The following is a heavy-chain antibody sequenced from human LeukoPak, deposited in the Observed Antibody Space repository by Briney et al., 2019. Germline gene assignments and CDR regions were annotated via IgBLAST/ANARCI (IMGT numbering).Heavy chain of an antibody. J-gene: IGHJ4*02. CDR1: GFTFSRYW. V-gene: IGHV3-7*01. CDR3: ARVAEAAAFDS. Sequence: GGSLRLSCVASGFTFSRYWMSWVRQAPGKGLEWVANIKQDGSMKYYVDSVKGRFTISRDNAKNSLYLQMNSLKPEDTAVYYCARVAEAAAFDSWGQGTLVTVSS. D-gene: IGHD6-13*01. CDR2: IKQDGSMK.